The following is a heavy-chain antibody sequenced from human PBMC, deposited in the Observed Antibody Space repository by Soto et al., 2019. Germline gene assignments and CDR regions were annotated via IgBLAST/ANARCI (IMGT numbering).Heavy chain of an antibody. V-gene: IGHV4-39*01. J-gene: IGHJ6*03. CDR1: GGSISSSSYY. Sequence: SETLSLTCTVSGGSISSSSYYWGWIRQPPGKGLEWIGSIYYSGSTYYNPSLKSRVTISVDTSKNQFSLKLSSVTAADTAVYYCARQYLGRCRLWFGESPSACYYYMDVWGKGTTVTVSS. CDR2: IYYSGST. D-gene: IGHD3-10*01. CDR3: ARQYLGRCRLWFGESPSACYYYMDV.